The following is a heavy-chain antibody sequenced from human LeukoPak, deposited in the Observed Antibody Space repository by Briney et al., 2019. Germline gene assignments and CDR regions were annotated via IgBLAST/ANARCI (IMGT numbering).Heavy chain of an antibody. J-gene: IGHJ5*02. CDR3: ARSYYAWFDP. CDR1: GFTFSSYA. D-gene: IGHD1-26*01. CDR2: KSYDGSNK. V-gene: IGHV3-30*04. Sequence: GGSLRLSCAASGFTFSSYAMHWVRQAPGKGLEWVAVKSYDGSNKYYADSVKGRFTISRDNSKNTLYLQMNSLRAEDTAVYYCARSYYAWFDPWGQGTLVTVSS.